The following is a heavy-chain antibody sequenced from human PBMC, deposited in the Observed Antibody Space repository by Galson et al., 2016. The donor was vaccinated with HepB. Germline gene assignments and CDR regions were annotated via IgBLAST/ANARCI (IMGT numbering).Heavy chain of an antibody. V-gene: IGHV4-34*01. D-gene: IGHD3-3*01. CDR2: INHSGTP. CDR1: GDSVNAYY. CDR3: ARGPVYGVVDY. J-gene: IGHJ4*02. Sequence: SETLSLTCAVYGDSVNAYYWTWIRQPPGKGLEWVGEINHSGTPIYNPSVKRRAIMSLDTSNNHFSLKLNSLSGADTAAYYCARGPVYGVVDYWGQGTLVTVS.